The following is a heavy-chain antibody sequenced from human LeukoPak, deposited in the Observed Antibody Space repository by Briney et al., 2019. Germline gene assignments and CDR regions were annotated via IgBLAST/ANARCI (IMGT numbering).Heavy chain of an antibody. Sequence: GGSLRLSCAASGLTVSGNCMNWVRQAPGKGLEWVSAIFADDTTYYGDSVKGRFAISRDNSKNTVYLQMNNLGAEDTAIYYCATCAAGVIVTHYFDYWGRGTLVTVSS. CDR2: IFADDTT. J-gene: IGHJ4*02. V-gene: IGHV3-66*01. CDR1: GLTVSGNC. D-gene: IGHD3-3*01. CDR3: ATCAAGVIVTHYFDY.